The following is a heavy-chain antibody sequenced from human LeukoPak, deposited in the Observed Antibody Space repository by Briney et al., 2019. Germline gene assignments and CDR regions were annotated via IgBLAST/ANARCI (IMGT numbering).Heavy chain of an antibody. CDR2: INPNSGDT. J-gene: IGHJ4*02. CDR1: GYIFTANY. Sequence: ASVKVSCKASGYIFTANYIHWVRQAPGQGLEWMGWINPNSGDTSYAQKFQGRVTMTRDTSISTAYMELSSLRSDDTAVYYCARSYSYDSSGYYGAKWGQGTLVTVSS. CDR3: ARSYSYDSSGYYGAK. D-gene: IGHD3-22*01. V-gene: IGHV1-2*02.